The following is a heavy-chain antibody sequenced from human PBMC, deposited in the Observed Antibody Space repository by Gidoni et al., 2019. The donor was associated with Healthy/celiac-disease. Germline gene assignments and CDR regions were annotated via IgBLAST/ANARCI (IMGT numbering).Heavy chain of an antibody. CDR3: AKDSYITIFGVVNPPLDY. CDR1: GFTFSSYG. D-gene: IGHD3-3*01. Sequence: QVQLVESGGGVVQPGRSLRTSCAAPGFTFSSYGIHGVRQAPGTGLGWVAVISYDGSNKYYADSVKGRFTISRDNSKNTLYLQMNSLRAEDTAVYYCAKDSYITIFGVVNPPLDYWGQGTLVTVSS. J-gene: IGHJ4*02. V-gene: IGHV3-30*18. CDR2: ISYDGSNK.